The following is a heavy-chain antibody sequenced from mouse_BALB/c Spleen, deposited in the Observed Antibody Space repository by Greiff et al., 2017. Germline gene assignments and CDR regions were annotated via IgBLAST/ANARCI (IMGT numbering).Heavy chain of an antibody. CDR1: GFTFSDYY. V-gene: IGHV5-4*02. J-gene: IGHJ4*01. D-gene: IGHD1-1*01. Sequence: EVHLVESGGGLVKPGGSLKLSCAASGFTFSDYYMYWVRQTPEKRLEWVATISDGGSYTYYPDSVKGRFTISRDNAKNNLYLQMSSLKSEDTAMYYCARDPYYYGSSYVREVRAMDYWGQGTSVTVSS. CDR3: ARDPYYYGSSYVREVRAMDY. CDR2: ISDGGSYT.